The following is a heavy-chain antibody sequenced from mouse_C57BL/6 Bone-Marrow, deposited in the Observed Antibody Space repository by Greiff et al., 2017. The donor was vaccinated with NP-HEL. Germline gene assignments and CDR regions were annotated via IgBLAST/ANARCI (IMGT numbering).Heavy chain of an antibody. CDR3: ARAPHYYDYEGYYFDY. V-gene: IGHV5-16*01. CDR2: INYDGSST. J-gene: IGHJ2*01. Sequence: DVMLVESEGGLVQPGRSMKLSCTASGFTFSDYYMAWVRQVPEKGLEWVANINYDGSSTYYLDSLKSRFIISRDNAKNILYLQMSSLKSEDTATYYCARAPHYYDYEGYYFDYWGQGTTLTVSS. CDR1: GFTFSDYY. D-gene: IGHD2-4*01.